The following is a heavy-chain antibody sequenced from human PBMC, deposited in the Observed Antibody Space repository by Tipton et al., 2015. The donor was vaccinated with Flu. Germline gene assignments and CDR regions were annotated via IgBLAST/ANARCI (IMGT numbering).Heavy chain of an antibody. J-gene: IGHJ4*02. CDR1: GYSISSDYY. V-gene: IGHV4-38-2*02. Sequence: TLSLTCTVSGYSISSDYYWGWIRQSPGKGLEWIGSIYHSGGTYYNPSLKSRVTISVDTSKNQFSLKLSSVTAADTAVYYCARGPEQWLVNPHYFDYWGQGTLVTVSS. D-gene: IGHD6-19*01. CDR3: ARGPEQWLVNPHYFDY. CDR2: IYHSGGT.